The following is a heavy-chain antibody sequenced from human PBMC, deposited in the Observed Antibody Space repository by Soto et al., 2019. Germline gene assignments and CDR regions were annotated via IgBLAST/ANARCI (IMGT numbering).Heavy chain of an antibody. V-gene: IGHV3-23*01. CDR1: GFTFSSYA. J-gene: IGHJ6*03. D-gene: IGHD2-2*01. CDR3: AKDGRGDVVVPAARVDLYYYYMDV. CDR2: ISGSGGST. Sequence: GGSLRLSCAASGFTFSSYAMSWVRQAPGKGLEWVSAISGSGGSTYYADSVKGRFTISRDNSKNTLYLQMNSLRAEDTAVYYCAKDGRGDVVVPAARVDLYYYYMDVWGKGTTVTVSS.